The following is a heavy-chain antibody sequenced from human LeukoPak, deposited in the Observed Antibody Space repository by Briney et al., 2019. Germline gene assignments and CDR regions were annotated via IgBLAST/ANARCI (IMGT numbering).Heavy chain of an antibody. CDR3: ARDGGSHYFDF. CDR2: ISWGGSNI. D-gene: IGHD3-16*01. V-gene: IGHV3-21*04. J-gene: IGHJ4*02. Sequence: GGSLRLSCAASGFTFSTYSMNWVRQAPGKGLEWVSSISWGGSNIYYADSVKGRFTISRDNAKNLLYLQMNSLRAEDTAVYYCARDGGSHYFDFWGQGTLVSVSS. CDR1: GFTFSTYS.